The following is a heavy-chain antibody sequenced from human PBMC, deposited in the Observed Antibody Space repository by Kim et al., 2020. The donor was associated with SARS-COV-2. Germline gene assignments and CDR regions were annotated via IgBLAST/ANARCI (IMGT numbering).Heavy chain of an antibody. CDR1: GGTFSSYA. J-gene: IGHJ3*02. CDR2: IIPIFGTA. CDR3: ARALNPMYGLMLGTDAFDI. D-gene: IGHD3-16*01. V-gene: IGHV1-69*13. Sequence: SVKVSCKASGGTFSSYAISWVRQAPGQGFEWMGGIIPIFGTANYAQKFQGRVTITADESTSTAYMELSSLRSEDTAVYYCARALNPMYGLMLGTDAFDIWGQGTMVTVSS.